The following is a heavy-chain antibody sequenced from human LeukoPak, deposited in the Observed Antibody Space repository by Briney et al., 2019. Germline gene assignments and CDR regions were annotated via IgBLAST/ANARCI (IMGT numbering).Heavy chain of an antibody. CDR3: ARDSEVAPSNPYYYYYYMDV. CDR2: IIPIFGTA. V-gene: IGHV1-69*05. CDR1: GGTFSSYA. Sequence: ASVKVSCKASGGTFSSYAISWVRQAPGQGLEWMGGIIPIFGTANYAQKFQGRVTMTRDTSISTAYMELSRLRSDDTAVYYCARDSEVAPSNPYYYYYYMDVWGKGTTVTVSS. J-gene: IGHJ6*03. D-gene: IGHD2-15*01.